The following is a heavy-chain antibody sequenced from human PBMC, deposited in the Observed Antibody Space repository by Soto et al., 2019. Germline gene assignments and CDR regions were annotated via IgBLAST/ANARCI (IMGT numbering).Heavy chain of an antibody. J-gene: IGHJ4*02. CDR3: AREQLE. Sequence: QVQLVESGGGVVQPGGSLRLSCAASGFTFSSYAMHWVRQAPGKGLEWVAVISYDGSNKYYAESVKGRFTISRDNSKNTLYLQMNSLRAEDTAVYYCAREQLEWGQGTLVTVSS. CDR1: GFTFSSYA. V-gene: IGHV3-30*04. D-gene: IGHD6-13*01. CDR2: ISYDGSNK.